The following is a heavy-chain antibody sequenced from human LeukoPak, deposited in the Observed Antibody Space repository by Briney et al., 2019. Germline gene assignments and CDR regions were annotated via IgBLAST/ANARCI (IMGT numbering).Heavy chain of an antibody. J-gene: IGHJ4*02. V-gene: IGHV3-30*03. D-gene: IGHD6-13*01. CDR1: GFSFSNYG. Sequence: PGRSLRLSCAVSGFSFSNYGMHWVRQAPGKGLEWVAVISYDGSNKYYADSVKGRFTISRDNSKNTLYEQMNSLRAEDTAVYYCARDVEQLVPGYYFDYWGQGTLVTVSS. CDR2: ISYDGSNK. CDR3: ARDVEQLVPGYYFDY.